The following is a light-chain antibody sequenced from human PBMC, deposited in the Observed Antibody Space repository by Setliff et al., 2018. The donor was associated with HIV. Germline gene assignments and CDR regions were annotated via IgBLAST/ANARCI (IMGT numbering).Light chain of an antibody. Sequence: QSVLTQPTSVSGSPGQSTTISCTGPSSDVGGYNYVSWYQHRPGKAPKVVIYEVSNRPSGVSNRFSGSKSGNTASLTISGLQAEEEADYYCSSYTSSGTPVFGGGTKSPS. V-gene: IGLV2-14*01. CDR2: EVS. CDR1: SSDVGGYNY. CDR3: SSYTSSGTPV. J-gene: IGLJ3*02.